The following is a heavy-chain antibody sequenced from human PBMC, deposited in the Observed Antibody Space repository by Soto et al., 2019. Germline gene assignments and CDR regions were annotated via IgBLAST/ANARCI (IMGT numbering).Heavy chain of an antibody. CDR1: GFTFSSYW. V-gene: IGHV3-74*03. J-gene: IGHJ4*02. CDR2: INSDGSST. CDR3: ARVETCSSTSCYSVFDY. D-gene: IGHD2-2*01. Sequence: EVQLVESGGGLVQPGGSLRLSCAASGFTFSSYWMHWVRQAPGKGLVWVSRINSDGSSTTYADSVKGRLTISRDNAKNTLYLQMNSLRAEDTAVYYCARVETCSSTSCYSVFDYWGQGTLVTVSS.